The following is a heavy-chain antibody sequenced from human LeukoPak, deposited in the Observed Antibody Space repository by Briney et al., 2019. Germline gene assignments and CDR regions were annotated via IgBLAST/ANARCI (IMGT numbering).Heavy chain of an antibody. D-gene: IGHD2-2*01. Sequence: PGGSLRLSCAASGFTFDDYTMHWVRQAPGKGLEWVSLISWDGGSTYYADSVKGRFTISRDNSKNSLYLQMNSLRAEDTAVYYCARFAPRYCSSTSCYRGGSLDYWGQGTLVTVSS. J-gene: IGHJ4*02. V-gene: IGHV3-43*01. CDR1: GFTFDDYT. CDR2: ISWDGGST. CDR3: ARFAPRYCSSTSCYRGGSLDY.